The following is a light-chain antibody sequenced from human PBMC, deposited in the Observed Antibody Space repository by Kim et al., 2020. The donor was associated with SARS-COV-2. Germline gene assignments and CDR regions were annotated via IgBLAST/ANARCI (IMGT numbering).Light chain of an antibody. Sequence: SASVGDIVTIPARASQTIANWLAGYQQNPGKPPSLLIFDASSWESGVPSRSSGSGSGTEFTLPTSSLQPNDFASNYCQRYNSDFTFGPRAKGD. CDR2: DAS. CDR1: QTIANW. CDR3: QRYNSDFT. J-gene: IGKJ3*01. V-gene: IGKV1-5*01.